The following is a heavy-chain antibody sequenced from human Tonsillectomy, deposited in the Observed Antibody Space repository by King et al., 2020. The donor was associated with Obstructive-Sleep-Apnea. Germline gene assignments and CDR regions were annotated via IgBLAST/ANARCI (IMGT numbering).Heavy chain of an antibody. D-gene: IGHD1-26*01. J-gene: IGHJ6*02. CDR1: GYSISSSNW. V-gene: IGHV4-28*01. Sequence: QLQESGPGLVKPSDTLSLTCAVSGYSISSSNWWGWIRQPPGKGLEWIGYIYYSGSTYYNPSLKSRVTMSVDTSKNQFSLKLGSVTAVDTAVYYCARSGSYYYYGMDVWGQGTTVTVSS. CDR3: ARSGSYYYYGMDV. CDR2: IYYSGST.